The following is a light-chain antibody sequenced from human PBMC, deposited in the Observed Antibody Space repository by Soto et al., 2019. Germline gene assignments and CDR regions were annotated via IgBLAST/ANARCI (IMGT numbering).Light chain of an antibody. CDR2: EVT. CDR3: VSYTTSASYV. CDR1: SSDVGGYNY. V-gene: IGLV2-14*01. Sequence: QSALTQPRSVSGSPGQSVTISCTGTSSDVGGYNYVSWYQQYSGKAPRLMIYEVTNRPSGVSNRFSGSKSGNTASLTISGLQAEDEADYYCVSYTTSASYVFGTGTKVTVL. J-gene: IGLJ1*01.